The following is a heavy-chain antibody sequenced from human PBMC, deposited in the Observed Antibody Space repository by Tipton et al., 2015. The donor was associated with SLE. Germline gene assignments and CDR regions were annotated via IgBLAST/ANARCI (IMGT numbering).Heavy chain of an antibody. CDR1: GFTFSSYA. D-gene: IGHD6-13*01. J-gene: IGHJ4*02. Sequence: SLRLSCAASGFTFSSYAMHWVRQAPGKGLEYVSAISSNGGSTYYADSVKGRFTISRDNSKNTLYLQMSSLRAEDTAVYYCVGRGNGQQLVPYWGQGTLVTVSS. CDR2: ISSNGGST. V-gene: IGHV3-64D*06. CDR3: VGRGNGQQLVPY.